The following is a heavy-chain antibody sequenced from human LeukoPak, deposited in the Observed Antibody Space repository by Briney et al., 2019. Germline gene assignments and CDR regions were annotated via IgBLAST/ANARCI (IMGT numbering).Heavy chain of an antibody. CDR1: GGSISTYY. CDR2: MYYSGST. Sequence: SETLSLTCTVSGGSISTYYWSWIRQPPGKGLEWIGSMYYSGSTNYKPSLKSRVTISVDTSKNQFSLKLSSVTAADTAVYYCARHAYYYDRSGTYEAFDIWGQGTMVTVSS. J-gene: IGHJ3*02. CDR3: ARHAYYYDRSGTYEAFDI. D-gene: IGHD3-22*01. V-gene: IGHV4-59*08.